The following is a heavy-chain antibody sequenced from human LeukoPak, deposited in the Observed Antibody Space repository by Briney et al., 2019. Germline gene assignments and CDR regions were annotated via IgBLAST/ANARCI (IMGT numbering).Heavy chain of an antibody. Sequence: GGSLRLSCAASGFTFSTYAMSWVRQAPGKGLEWVSSISGSGGSTYYADSVKGRFTISRDNSKNTLYLQMNSLRAEDTAVYYCARAPAWLDRIQLWFGFDYWGQGTLVTVSS. J-gene: IGHJ4*02. V-gene: IGHV3-23*01. CDR3: ARAPAWLDRIQLWFGFDY. CDR1: GFTFSTYA. D-gene: IGHD5-18*01. CDR2: ISGSGGST.